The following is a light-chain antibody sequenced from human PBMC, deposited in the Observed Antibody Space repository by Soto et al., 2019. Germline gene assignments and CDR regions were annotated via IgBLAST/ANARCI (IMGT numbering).Light chain of an antibody. Sequence: EIVLTQSPGTLSLSPGERATLSCRASQSVSSSYLAWYQQKPGQAPRLLIYGASSRATGIPDRFSGSGSGTDFTLTISRLEPKDFAVYYCHQYDNSPLTFGGGTTVQIK. J-gene: IGKJ4*01. CDR2: GAS. V-gene: IGKV3-20*01. CDR1: QSVSSSY. CDR3: HQYDNSPLT.